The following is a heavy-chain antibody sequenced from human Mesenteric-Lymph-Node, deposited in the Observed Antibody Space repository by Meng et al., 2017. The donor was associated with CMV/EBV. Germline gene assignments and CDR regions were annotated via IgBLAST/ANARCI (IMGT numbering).Heavy chain of an antibody. J-gene: IGHJ6*02. CDR2: ISWNSYSI. CDR1: GFRFDDYG. D-gene: IGHD2-2*01. V-gene: IGHV3-9*01. CDR3: AKGTDCPSGYCSSTTWDYYYGMDV. Sequence: SLKISCEASGFRFDDYGMHWVRQAPGKGLEWVPGISWNSYSIGYADSVKGRFTISRDNAKNSLHLQMNSLSAEDTALYYCAKGTDCPSGYCSSTTWDYYYGMDVWGQGTTVTVSS.